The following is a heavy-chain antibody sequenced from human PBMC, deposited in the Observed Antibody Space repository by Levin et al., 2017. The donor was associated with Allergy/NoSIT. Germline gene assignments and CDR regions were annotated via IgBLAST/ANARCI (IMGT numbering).Heavy chain of an antibody. CDR2: INPSGGST. CDR3: ARGPYYSNWNYDRKKLGGMDIDY. V-gene: IGHV1-46*01. Sequence: ASVKVSCKASGYTFTSYYMHWVRQAPGQGLEWMGIINPSGGSTSYAQKFQGRVTMTRDTSTSTVYMELSSLRSEDTAVYYCARGPYYSNWNYDRKKLGGMDIDYWGQGTLVTVSS. J-gene: IGHJ4*02. D-gene: IGHD1-7*01. CDR1: GYTFTSYY.